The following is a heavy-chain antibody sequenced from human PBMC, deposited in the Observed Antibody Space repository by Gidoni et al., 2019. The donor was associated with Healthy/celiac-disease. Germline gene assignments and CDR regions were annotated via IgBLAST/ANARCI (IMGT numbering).Heavy chain of an antibody. D-gene: IGHD2-8*01. CDR2: IWYDGSNK. V-gene: IGHV3-33*01. CDR3: ARDRCTNGVCYKRNYYYYGMDV. CDR1: GFTFSSYG. J-gene: IGHJ6*02. Sequence: QVQLVESGGGVVQPGRSLRLSCAASGFTFSSYGMHLVRQAPGKGLEWVAVIWYDGSNKYYADSGKGRFTISRDNSKNTLYLQMNSLRAEDTAVYYCARDRCTNGVCYKRNYYYYGMDVWGQGTTVTVSS.